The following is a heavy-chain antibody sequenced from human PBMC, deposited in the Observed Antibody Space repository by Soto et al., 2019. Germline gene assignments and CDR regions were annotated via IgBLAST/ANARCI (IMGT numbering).Heavy chain of an antibody. D-gene: IGHD2-15*01. J-gene: IGHJ4*02. V-gene: IGHV1-8*01. Sequence: GASVKVSCKASGYTFTSYDINWVRQATGQGLEWMGWMNPNSGDTGYAQKFQGRVTMTRNTSISIAYMELSSLRSEDTAVYYCARERGCSGDSCYFFDYWGQGTLVTVSS. CDR3: ARERGCSGDSCYFFDY. CDR1: GYTFTSYD. CDR2: MNPNSGDT.